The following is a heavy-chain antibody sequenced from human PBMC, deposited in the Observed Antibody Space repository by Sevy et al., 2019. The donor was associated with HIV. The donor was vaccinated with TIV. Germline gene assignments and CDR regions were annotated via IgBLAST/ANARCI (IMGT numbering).Heavy chain of an antibody. D-gene: IGHD2-2*01. CDR1: GYTFTSYG. Sequence: ASVKVSCKASGYTFTSYGISWVRQAPGQGLEWMGWISAYNGNTNYAQKSQGRVTMTTDTSTSTAYMELRSLRSDDTAVYYCARIKDCSSTNCYYYYYGMDVWGQGTTVTVSS. V-gene: IGHV1-18*01. CDR3: ARIKDCSSTNCYYYYYGMDV. CDR2: ISAYNGNT. J-gene: IGHJ6*02.